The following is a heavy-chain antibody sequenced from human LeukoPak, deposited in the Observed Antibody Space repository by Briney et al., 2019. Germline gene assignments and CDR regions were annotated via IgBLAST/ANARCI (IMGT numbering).Heavy chain of an antibody. D-gene: IGHD6-19*01. Sequence: GGSLRLSCAASGFTFSSYAMSWVRQAPGKGLEWVSGISGSGGTTYYADSVKGRFTISRDNSKNTLYLQMNSLRAEDTAVYYCAKSLRSVAGYFDIWGQGTMVTVSS. V-gene: IGHV3-23*01. J-gene: IGHJ3*02. CDR1: GFTFSSYA. CDR3: AKSLRSVAGYFDI. CDR2: ISGSGGTT.